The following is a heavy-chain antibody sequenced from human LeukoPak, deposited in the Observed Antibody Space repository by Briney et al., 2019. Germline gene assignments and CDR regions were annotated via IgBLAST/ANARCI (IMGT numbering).Heavy chain of an antibody. CDR1: GGSISSYY. D-gene: IGHD2-21*01. V-gene: IGHV4-59*01. CDR3: ARDPILWPYYFDY. Sequence: ETLSLTCAVSGGSISSYYWSWIRQPPGKGLEWIGYVYYSGSTNYNPPLKSRLTISVDTSTNQFSLKLSSVTPADTAISYCARDPILWPYYFDYWGQGTLVTVSS. J-gene: IGHJ4*02. CDR2: VYYSGST.